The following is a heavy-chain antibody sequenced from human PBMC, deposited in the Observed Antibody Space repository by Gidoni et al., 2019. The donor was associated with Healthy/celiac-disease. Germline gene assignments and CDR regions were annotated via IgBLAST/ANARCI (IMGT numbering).Heavy chain of an antibody. D-gene: IGHD2-8*01. CDR2: IYHSGSP. Sequence: QVQLQESGPGRVKPSETLSLTCAVPGYSNSSGYYWGGSRQPPGKGLEWIGSIYHSGSPYYNPSLKSRVTISVDTSKNQFSLKLSSVTAADTAVYYCARATRCISRFFDYWPGNPGHRLL. J-gene: IGHJ4*02. V-gene: IGHV4-38-2*01. CDR3: ARATRCISRFFDY. CDR1: GYSNSSGYY.